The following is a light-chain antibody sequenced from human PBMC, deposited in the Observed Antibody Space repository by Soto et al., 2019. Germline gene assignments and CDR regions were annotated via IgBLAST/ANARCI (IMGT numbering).Light chain of an antibody. CDR1: SSDVGGYNY. J-gene: IGLJ3*02. CDR3: SSYTSSSTWV. V-gene: IGLV2-14*01. Sequence: QSVLTQPASVSGSPGQSSTISCTGTSSDVGGYNYVSWYQQHPGKAPKLMIYEVSNRPSGVSNRFSGSKSGNTASLTISGVQAEDEADYYCSSYTSSSTWVFGGGTKLTVL. CDR2: EVS.